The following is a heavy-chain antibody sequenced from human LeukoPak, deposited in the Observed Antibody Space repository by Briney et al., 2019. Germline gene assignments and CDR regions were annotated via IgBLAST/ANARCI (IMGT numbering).Heavy chain of an antibody. J-gene: IGHJ4*02. CDR1: GYTFTSYA. V-gene: IGHV7-4-1*02. CDR2: INTNTGNP. Sequence: GASVKISCKASGYTFTSYAMNWVRQAPGQGLEWMRWINTNTGNPTYAQGFTGRFVFSLDTSVSTAYLQISSLKAEDTAVYYCARGDSSSFGPPFGYWGQGTLVTVSS. D-gene: IGHD6-13*01. CDR3: ARGDSSSFGPPFGY.